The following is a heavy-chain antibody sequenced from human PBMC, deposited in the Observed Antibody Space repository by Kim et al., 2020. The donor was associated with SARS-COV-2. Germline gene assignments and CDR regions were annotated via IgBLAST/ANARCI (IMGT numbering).Heavy chain of an antibody. D-gene: IGHD2-8*01. CDR2: GNT. J-gene: IGHJ4*02. V-gene: IGHV1-18*01. Sequence: GNTNYAQKRQGRVTMTTDTSTSTAYMELRSLGSDDTAVYYCARLYGIDYWGQGTLVTVSS. CDR3: ARLYGIDY.